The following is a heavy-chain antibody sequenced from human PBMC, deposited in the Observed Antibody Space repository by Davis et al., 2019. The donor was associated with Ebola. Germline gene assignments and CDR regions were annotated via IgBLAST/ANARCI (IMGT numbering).Heavy chain of an antibody. D-gene: IGHD1-26*01. J-gene: IGHJ4*02. CDR1: GFTFRNYW. Sequence: GESLKISCEASGFTFRNYWMSWVRQAPGKGLEWVANINGDGSEKYYVESVRGRLTISRDNAKNSLYLQMNSLRAEDTAVYYCATQIVGSLNYWSQRNLVTVSS. CDR2: INGDGSEK. CDR3: ATQIVGSLNY. V-gene: IGHV3-7*01.